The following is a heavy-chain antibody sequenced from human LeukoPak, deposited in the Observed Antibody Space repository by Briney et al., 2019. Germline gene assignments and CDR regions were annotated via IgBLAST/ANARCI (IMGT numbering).Heavy chain of an antibody. V-gene: IGHV1-8*01. Sequence: VASVKASCKASGYTFTSHDINWVRQATGQGLEWMGWMNPNSGNTGYAQKFQDRVTMTRNTSISTAYMELSSLESEDTAVYYCASALKRGSAGTLIDYWGQGTLVTVSS. CDR2: MNPNSGNT. CDR1: GYTFTSHD. D-gene: IGHD6-13*01. CDR3: ASALKRGSAGTLIDY. J-gene: IGHJ4*02.